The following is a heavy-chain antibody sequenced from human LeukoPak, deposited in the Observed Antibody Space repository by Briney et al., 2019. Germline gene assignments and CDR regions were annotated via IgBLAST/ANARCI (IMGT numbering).Heavy chain of an antibody. Sequence: GGSLRLSCAASGFTFSSYEMNWVRQAPGKGLEWVSYISTRGSTEYYADSVKGRFTISRDNAKNSLYLQMNNLRAEDTADYYCASIPGYSSSFDAWGQGTLVTVSS. D-gene: IGHD6-13*01. CDR1: GFTFSSYE. CDR2: ISTRGSTE. V-gene: IGHV3-48*03. CDR3: ASIPGYSSSFDA. J-gene: IGHJ4*02.